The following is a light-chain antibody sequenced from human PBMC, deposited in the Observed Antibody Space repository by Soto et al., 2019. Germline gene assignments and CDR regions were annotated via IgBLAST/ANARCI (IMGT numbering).Light chain of an antibody. J-gene: IGKJ1*01. CDR2: AAS. CDR3: QQYYSYPGT. CDR1: QGISSY. V-gene: IGKV1-8*01. Sequence: AIRMTQSPSSFSASTGDRVTITCRASQGISSYLAWYQQKPGKAPKLLIYAASTLQSGVPSRFSGSGSGTEFTLTISCLQSEEFATYYCQQYYSYPGTFGQGTKVEIK.